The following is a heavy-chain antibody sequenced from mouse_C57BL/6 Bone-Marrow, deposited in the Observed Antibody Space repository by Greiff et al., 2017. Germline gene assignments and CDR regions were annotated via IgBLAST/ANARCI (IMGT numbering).Heavy chain of an antibody. CDR2: IDPENGDT. D-gene: IGHD1-1*01. J-gene: IGHJ2*01. CDR1: GFNFTDDY. V-gene: IGHV14-4*01. Sequence: VQLQQSGAELVRPGASVKLPCTASGFNFTDDYMHWVKQRPEQGLAWIGWIDPENGDTEYASKFQGKAPITVDTSSSTAYLQLSRLTSGDTAIYYCSGITTVIDYWGQGTTLTVTS. CDR3: SGITTVIDY.